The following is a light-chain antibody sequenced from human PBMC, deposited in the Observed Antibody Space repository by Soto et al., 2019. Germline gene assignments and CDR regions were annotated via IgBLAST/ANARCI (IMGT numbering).Light chain of an antibody. CDR3: QQSYSTPPT. CDR2: GAS. Sequence: EIVLTQSPGTLSLSPGERATLSCRASQSVSSSYLAWYQQKPGQAPRLLIYGASSRATGIPDRFSGSGSGTDFIFTISNLQPEDFATYFCQQSYSTPPTFGQGTKVEIK. V-gene: IGKV3-20*01. J-gene: IGKJ1*01. CDR1: QSVSSSY.